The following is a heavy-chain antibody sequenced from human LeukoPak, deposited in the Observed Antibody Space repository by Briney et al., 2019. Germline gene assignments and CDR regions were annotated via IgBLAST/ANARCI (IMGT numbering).Heavy chain of an antibody. CDR2: IYYSGST. Sequence: SETLSLTCTVSGGSISSSSYYWGWIRQPPGKGLEWIGSIYYSGSTYYNPSLKSRVTISVDTSKNQFSLKLSSVTAADTAVYYCASTYYYDSSGYYYFDYWGQGTLVTVSS. CDR3: ASTYYYDSSGYYYFDY. V-gene: IGHV4-39*07. J-gene: IGHJ4*02. CDR1: GGSISSSSYY. D-gene: IGHD3-22*01.